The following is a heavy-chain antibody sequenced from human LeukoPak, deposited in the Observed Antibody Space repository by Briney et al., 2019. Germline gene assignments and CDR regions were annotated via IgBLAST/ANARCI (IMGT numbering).Heavy chain of an antibody. CDR3: ARDGNYNQNWFDP. D-gene: IGHD3-10*01. J-gene: IGHJ5*02. CDR2: ISYDGSNK. V-gene: IGHV3-30*04. Sequence: GGSLRLSCAASGFTFSSYAMHWVRQAPGKGLEWVAVISYDGSNKYYADSVKGRFTISRDNSKNTLYLQMNSLRTEDTALYYCARDGNYNQNWFDPWGQGTLVTVSS. CDR1: GFTFSSYA.